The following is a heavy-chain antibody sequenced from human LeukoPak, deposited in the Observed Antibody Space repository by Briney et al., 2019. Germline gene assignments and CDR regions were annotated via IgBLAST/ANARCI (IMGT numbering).Heavy chain of an antibody. CDR2: ISSSSSYI. CDR1: GFTFSSYS. J-gene: IGHJ4*02. D-gene: IGHD5-12*01. V-gene: IGHV3-21*01. Sequence: GGSLRLSCAASGFTFSSYSMNWVRQAPGKGLEWVSSISSSSSYIYYADSAKGRFTISRDNAKNSLYLQMNSLRAEDTAVYYCAREGRGDGYNPDFDYWGQGTLVTVSS. CDR3: AREGRGDGYNPDFDY.